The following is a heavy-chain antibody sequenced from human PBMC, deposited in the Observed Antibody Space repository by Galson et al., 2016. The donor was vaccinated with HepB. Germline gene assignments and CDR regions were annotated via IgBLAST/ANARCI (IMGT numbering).Heavy chain of an antibody. CDR1: GSTLMQLS. Sequence: SVKVSCKVSGSTLMQLSIHWVRQVPGNGLEWMGGFDPDNGETIYAQKFQGRITMTEHTSTHTAYMELSSLRSEDTALSYCTAAKYDPVWGSHRNTYFDFWGQGALVTISS. CDR2: FDPDNGET. CDR3: TAAKYDPVWGSHRNTYFDF. V-gene: IGHV1-24*01. J-gene: IGHJ4*02. D-gene: IGHD3-16*02.